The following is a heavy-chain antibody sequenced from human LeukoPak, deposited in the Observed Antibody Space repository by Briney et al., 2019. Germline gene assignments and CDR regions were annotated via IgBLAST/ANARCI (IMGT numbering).Heavy chain of an antibody. J-gene: IGHJ6*02. CDR1: GYTFTGYY. V-gene: IGHV1-18*04. Sequence: ASVEVSCKASGYTFTGYYMHWVRQAPGQGLEWMGWISAYNGNTNYAQKLQGRVTMTTDTSTSTAYMELRSLRSDDTAVYYCARVLWELLRDYYYGMDVWGQGTTVTVSS. CDR3: ARVLWELLRDYYYGMDV. CDR2: ISAYNGNT. D-gene: IGHD1-26*01.